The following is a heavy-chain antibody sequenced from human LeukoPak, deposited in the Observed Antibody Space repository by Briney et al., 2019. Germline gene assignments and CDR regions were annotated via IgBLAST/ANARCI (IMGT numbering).Heavy chain of an antibody. CDR3: VRGPYGASISKWFDP. CDR2: IYYSGDT. CDR1: RDSISGYS. V-gene: IGHV4-59*01. J-gene: IGHJ5*02. D-gene: IGHD4/OR15-4a*01. Sequence: SETLSLTCTVSRDSISGYSWSWIRQSPGGGPEWIGYIYYSGDTAYKPSLRSRVTLSVDTSKNQFSLQLRSVTTADTAVYYCVRGPYGASISKWFDPWGQGTQVIVSP.